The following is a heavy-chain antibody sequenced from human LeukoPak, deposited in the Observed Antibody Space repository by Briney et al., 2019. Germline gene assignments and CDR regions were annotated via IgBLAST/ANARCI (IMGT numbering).Heavy chain of an antibody. CDR2: IYPGDSNT. CDR1: GYSFISSW. J-gene: IGHJ4*02. Sequence: GESLKISCKGSGYSFISSWIAWVRQMPGKGLEWMGLIYPGDSNTRYSPSFQGQVTISADRSINTAYMEVSSLTSDNTAVYYCARDKGGQQWDYWGQGTLVTVSS. CDR3: ARDKGGQQWDY. V-gene: IGHV5-51*01. D-gene: IGHD6-19*01.